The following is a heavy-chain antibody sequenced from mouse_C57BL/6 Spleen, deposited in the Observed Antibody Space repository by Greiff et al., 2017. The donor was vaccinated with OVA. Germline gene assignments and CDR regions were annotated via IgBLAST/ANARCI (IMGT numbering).Heavy chain of an antibody. V-gene: IGHV1-26*01. J-gene: IGHJ1*03. CDR3: ARSYSNGGYFDV. Sequence: EVQLQQSGPELVKPGASVKISCKASGYTFTDYYMNWVKQSHGKSLEWIGDINPNNGGTSYNQKFKGKATLTVDKSSSTAYMELRSLTSEDSAVYYCARSYSNGGYFDVWGTGTTVTVSS. CDR1: GYTFTDYY. D-gene: IGHD2-5*01. CDR2: INPNNGGT.